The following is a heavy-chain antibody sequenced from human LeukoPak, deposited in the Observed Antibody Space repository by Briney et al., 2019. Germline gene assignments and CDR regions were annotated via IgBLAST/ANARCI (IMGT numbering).Heavy chain of an antibody. Sequence: PGGSLRLFCAASGFTFSSYEINWVRQAPGKGLELVSYVSSGGNYRYYADSVKGRFTISRDNARNSLYLQMNSLRAEDTAVYYCARGRNAYTFDHWGQGNLVTVSS. CDR3: ARGRNAYTFDH. V-gene: IGHV3-48*03. CDR1: GFTFSSYE. J-gene: IGHJ4*02. D-gene: IGHD5-24*01. CDR2: VSSGGNYR.